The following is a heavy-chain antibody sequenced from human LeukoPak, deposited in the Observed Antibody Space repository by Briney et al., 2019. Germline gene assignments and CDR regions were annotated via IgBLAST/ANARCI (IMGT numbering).Heavy chain of an antibody. CDR1: GYTFTSYA. Sequence: GASVKVSCKASGYTFTSYAMHWVRQAPGQRLEWMGWINAGNGNTKYSQKFQGRVTMTTDTSTSTAYMELRSLRSDDTAVYYCARAKSNYDYYYYGMDVWGQGTTVTVSS. CDR2: INAGNGNT. CDR3: ARAKSNYDYYYYGMDV. J-gene: IGHJ6*02. D-gene: IGHD4-11*01. V-gene: IGHV1-3*01.